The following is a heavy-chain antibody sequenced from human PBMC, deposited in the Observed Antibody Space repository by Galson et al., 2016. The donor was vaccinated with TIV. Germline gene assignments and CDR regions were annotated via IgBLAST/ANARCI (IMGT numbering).Heavy chain of an antibody. CDR2: IYYSGKT. J-gene: IGHJ3*01. D-gene: IGHD4-17*01. CDR1: GGSVSSYY. Sequence: ETLSLTCTVSGGSVSSYYWSWVRQPPGKGLEWIGYIYYSGKTKYNPSLKSRGTMSEDTSKNQFSLSLSSVTAADTAVYYCARVASSDYYGGVDAFDFWGRGTMVTVSS. V-gene: IGHV4-59*02. CDR3: ARVASSDYYGGVDAFDF.